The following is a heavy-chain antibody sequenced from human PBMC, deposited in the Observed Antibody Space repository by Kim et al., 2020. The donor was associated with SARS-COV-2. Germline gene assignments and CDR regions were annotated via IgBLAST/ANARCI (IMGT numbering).Heavy chain of an antibody. Sequence: GGSLRLSCAGSGFTFTNAWMSWVRQAPGKGLEWVGRIKSNVDGGTSDYAAPVKGRFTISRDDSKDTLYLQMNSQKTEDTAVYYCTTEYWGSFNYWGQGTLVTVSS. CDR3: TTEYWGSFNY. CDR2: IKSNVDGGTS. V-gene: IGHV3-15*01. D-gene: IGHD7-27*01. CDR1: GFTFTNAW. J-gene: IGHJ4*02.